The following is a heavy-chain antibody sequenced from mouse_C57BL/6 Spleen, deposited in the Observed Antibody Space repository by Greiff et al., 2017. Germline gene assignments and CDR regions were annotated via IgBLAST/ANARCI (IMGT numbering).Heavy chain of an antibody. CDR1: GYTFTDYY. D-gene: IGHD2-5*01. J-gene: IGHJ3*01. Sequence: VQLQQSGPVLVKPGASVKMSCKASGYTFTDYYMNWVKQSHGKSLEWIGVINPYNGGTSYNQKFKGKATLTVDKSSSTAYMELNSLTSEDSAVYYCAAYSNYVGFADWGQGTLVTVSA. CDR3: AAYSNYVGFAD. V-gene: IGHV1-19*01. CDR2: INPYNGGT.